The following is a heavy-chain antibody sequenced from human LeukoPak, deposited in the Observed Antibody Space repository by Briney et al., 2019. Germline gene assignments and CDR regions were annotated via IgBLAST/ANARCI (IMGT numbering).Heavy chain of an antibody. CDR3: ANPPYQTYSSGWSPSSGPNYYYYMDV. V-gene: IGHV3-30*02. J-gene: IGHJ6*03. CDR2: IRYDGSNK. D-gene: IGHD6-19*01. Sequence: GGSLRLSCAASGFTFSDYYMSWIRQAPGKGLEWVAFIRYDGSNKYYADSVKGRFTISRDNSKNTLYLQMNSLRAEDTAVYYCANPPYQTYSSGWSPSSGPNYYYYMDVWGKGTTVTVSS. CDR1: GFTFSDYY.